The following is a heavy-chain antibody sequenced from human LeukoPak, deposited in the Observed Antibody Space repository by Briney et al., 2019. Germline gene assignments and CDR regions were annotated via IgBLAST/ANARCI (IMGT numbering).Heavy chain of an antibody. CDR1: GYTFTGYY. D-gene: IGHD3-9*01. J-gene: IGHJ5*02. Sequence: VASVKVSCKASGYTFTGYYMHWVRQAPGQGLEWMGWINPNSGGTNYAQKFQGRVTMTRDTSISTAYMELSRLRSDDTAVYYCARDGDYDILTGYWSGFDPWGQGTLVTVSS. V-gene: IGHV1-2*02. CDR2: INPNSGGT. CDR3: ARDGDYDILTGYWSGFDP.